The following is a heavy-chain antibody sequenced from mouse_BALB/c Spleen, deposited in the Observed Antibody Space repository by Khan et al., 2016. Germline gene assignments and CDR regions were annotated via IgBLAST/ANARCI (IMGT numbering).Heavy chain of an antibody. Sequence: EVQLQESGPGLVKPSQSLSLTCTVTGYSITSDYAWNWIRQFPGNKLEWMGYISYSGSTSYNPSLKSRISITRDTSKNQFFLQLNSVTTEDTATYYCASYYGNDWYFDVWGAGTTVTVSS. J-gene: IGHJ1*01. CDR1: GYSITSDYA. CDR2: ISYSGST. CDR3: ASYYGNDWYFDV. D-gene: IGHD2-1*01. V-gene: IGHV3-2*02.